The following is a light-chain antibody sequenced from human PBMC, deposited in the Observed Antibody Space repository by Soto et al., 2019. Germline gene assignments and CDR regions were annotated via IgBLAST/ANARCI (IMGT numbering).Light chain of an antibody. Sequence: QCVLTQPASVSGSPGQSITISCTGTSSDVGGYNFVSWYQHHPGKAPKLMIYEVNNRPSGVSNRFSGYKSGNTASLTISGLQAEEEAEYYCSSYTTTSTPFVFGTGTKVTV. V-gene: IGLV2-14*01. CDR3: SSYTTTSTPFV. CDR1: SSDVGGYNF. J-gene: IGLJ1*01. CDR2: EVN.